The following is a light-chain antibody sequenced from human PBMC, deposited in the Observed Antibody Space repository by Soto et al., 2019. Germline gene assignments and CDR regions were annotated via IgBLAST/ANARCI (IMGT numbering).Light chain of an antibody. CDR2: AAS. J-gene: IGKJ1*01. CDR1: QVISSY. CDR3: QQYYSYPWT. V-gene: IGKV1-8*01. Sequence: AIRMTQSPSSLSASPGDRVTITCRASQVISSYLSWYQQKPGKAPKLLIYAASTLQSGVPSRFSGSGSGTDFTLTISCLQSEDFATYYCQQYYSYPWTFGQGTKVDIK.